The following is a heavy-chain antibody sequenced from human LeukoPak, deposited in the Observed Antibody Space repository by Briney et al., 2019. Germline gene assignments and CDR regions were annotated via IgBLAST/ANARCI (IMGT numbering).Heavy chain of an antibody. CDR1: GGSISSGSYY. Sequence: PSETLSLTCTVSGGSISSGSYYWSWIRQSAGKGLEWIGRIYTSGSTNYNPSLKSRVTISVDTSKNQFSLKLSSVTAADTAVYYCARHDYGDYNDYWGQGTLVTVSS. CDR2: IYTSGST. V-gene: IGHV4-61*02. D-gene: IGHD4-17*01. CDR3: ARHDYGDYNDY. J-gene: IGHJ4*02.